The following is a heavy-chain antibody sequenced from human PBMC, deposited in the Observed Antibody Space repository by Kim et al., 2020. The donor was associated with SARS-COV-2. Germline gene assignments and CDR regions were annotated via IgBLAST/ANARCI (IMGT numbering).Heavy chain of an antibody. CDR3: AKVIWEYYDSGPFDY. V-gene: IGHV3-23*01. Sequence: GGSLRLSCAASGFTFSSYAMSWVRQAPGKGLEWVSAISGSGGSTYYADSVKGRFTISRDNSKNTLYLQMNSLRAEDTAVYYCAKVIWEYYDSGPFDYWGQGTLVTVSS. J-gene: IGHJ4*02. D-gene: IGHD3-22*01. CDR1: GFTFSSYA. CDR2: ISGSGGST.